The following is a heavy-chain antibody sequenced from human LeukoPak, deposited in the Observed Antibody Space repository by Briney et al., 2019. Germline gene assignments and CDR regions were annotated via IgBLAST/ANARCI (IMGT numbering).Heavy chain of an antibody. CDR3: AKGRGATVVANFDY. CDR1: GFTFSSYG. J-gene: IGHJ4*02. Sequence: GGSLRLSCAASGFTFSSYGMHWVRQAPGKGLEWVSGIGGSGGTTYYADSVKGRFTISRDNSKNTLYLQMNSLRAEDTAVYYCAKGRGATVVANFDYWGQGTLVTVSS. D-gene: IGHD4-23*01. CDR2: IGGSGGTT. V-gene: IGHV3-23*01.